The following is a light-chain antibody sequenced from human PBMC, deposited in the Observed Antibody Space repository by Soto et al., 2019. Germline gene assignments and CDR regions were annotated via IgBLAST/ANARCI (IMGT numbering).Light chain of an antibody. CDR1: NIGSKS. CDR2: YDS. CDR3: QVWDSSSDHVV. J-gene: IGLJ2*01. Sequence: SYELTQPPSVSEAPGKTARSTCGGNNIGSKSVHWYQQKPGQAPVLVIYYDSDRPSGIPERFSGSNSGNTATLTISRVEAGDEADYYCQVWDSSSDHVVFGGGTNLTVL. V-gene: IGLV3-21*04.